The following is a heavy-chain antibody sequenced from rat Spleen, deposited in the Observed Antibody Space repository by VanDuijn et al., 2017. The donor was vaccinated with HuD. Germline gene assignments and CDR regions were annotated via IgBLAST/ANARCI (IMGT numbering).Heavy chain of an antibody. CDR3: AVAGYGY. J-gene: IGHJ2*01. CDR2: IIYDGSII. D-gene: IGHD4-3*01. CDR1: GFTFSDYA. Sequence: EVQLVESGGGLVQPGRSLKLSCAASGFTFSDYAMAWVRQAPKKGLEWVATIIYDGSIIYYLDSVKGRFTISRDNAENTVYLQMNSLRAEDTATYYCAVAGYGYWGQGVMVTVSS. V-gene: IGHV5-17*01.